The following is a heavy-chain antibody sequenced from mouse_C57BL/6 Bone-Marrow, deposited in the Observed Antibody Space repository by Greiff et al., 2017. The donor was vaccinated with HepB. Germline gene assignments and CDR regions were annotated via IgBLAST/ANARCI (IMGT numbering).Heavy chain of an antibody. CDR3: ARGYYGNYGRFAY. Sequence: VQLQQSGPGLVKPSQSLSLTCSVTGYSITSGYYWNWIRQFPGNKLEWMGYISYDGSNNYNPSLKNRISITRDTSKNQFFLKLNSVTTEDTATYYCARGYYGNYGRFAYWGQGTLVTVSA. CDR1: GYSITSGYY. D-gene: IGHD2-1*01. J-gene: IGHJ3*01. CDR2: ISYDGSN. V-gene: IGHV3-6*01.